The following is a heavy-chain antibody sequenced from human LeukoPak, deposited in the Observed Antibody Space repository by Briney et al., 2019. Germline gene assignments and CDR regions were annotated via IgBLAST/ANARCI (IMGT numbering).Heavy chain of an antibody. D-gene: IGHD6-13*01. CDR1: GFTFSSYS. J-gene: IGHJ4*02. Sequence: PGGSLRLSCAASGFTFSSYSMNWVRQASGKGLEWVSFISTSSSYIYYADSVKGRFTISRDNAKNSLYLQMNSLRAEDTAVYYCARASSSWYYFDYWGQGTLVTVSS. CDR2: ISTSSSYI. V-gene: IGHV3-21*01. CDR3: ARASSSWYYFDY.